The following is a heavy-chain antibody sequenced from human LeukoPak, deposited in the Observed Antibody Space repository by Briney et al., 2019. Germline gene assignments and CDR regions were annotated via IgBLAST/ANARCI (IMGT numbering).Heavy chain of an antibody. J-gene: IGHJ3*01. Sequence: ASVNVSCKASAGTFNRYAISWVRQAPGQGLEWMGRITPLSATPSQSQWIQGRVTITADISTNTVYLDLSSLRSEDTALYFCAGDPPGTPVGFDVWGQGTMVTASS. CDR2: ITPLSATP. CDR1: AGTFNRYA. CDR3: AGDPPGTPVGFDV. D-gene: IGHD3-10*01. V-gene: IGHV1-69*06.